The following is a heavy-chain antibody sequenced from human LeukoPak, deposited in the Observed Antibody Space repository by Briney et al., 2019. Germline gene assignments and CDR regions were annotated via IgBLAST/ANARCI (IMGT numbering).Heavy chain of an antibody. CDR1: GFTFSSYE. D-gene: IGHD7-27*01. J-gene: IGHJ4*02. CDR2: ISSSDNTT. V-gene: IGHV3-48*03. CDR3: ARDINWVGGY. Sequence: GGSLRLSCAASGFTFSSYEMNWVRQAPGKGLEWVSYISSSDNTTHYADSVKGRFTISRDNAKNSLYLQMNSLRAEDTAVYYCARDINWVGGYWGQGTLVTVSS.